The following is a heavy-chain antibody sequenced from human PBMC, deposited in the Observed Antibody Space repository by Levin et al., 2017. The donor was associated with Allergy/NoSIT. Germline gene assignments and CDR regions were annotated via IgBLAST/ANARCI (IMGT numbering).Heavy chain of an antibody. CDR2: ISWNSGSI. CDR1: GFTFDDYA. J-gene: IGHJ4*02. CDR3: ARSLAPPYYDFWSGFNFDY. V-gene: IGHV3-9*01. D-gene: IGHD3-3*01. Sequence: GGSLRLSCAASGFTFDDYAMHWVRQAPGKGLEWVSGISWNSGSIGYADSVKGRFTISRDNAKNSLYLQMNSLRAEDTALYYCARSLAPPYYDFWSGFNFDYWGQGTLVTVSS.